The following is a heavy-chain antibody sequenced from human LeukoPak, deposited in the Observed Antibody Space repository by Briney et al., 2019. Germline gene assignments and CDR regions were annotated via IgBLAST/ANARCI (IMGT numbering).Heavy chain of an antibody. J-gene: IGHJ5*02. CDR2: ISNDGSST. CDR1: GFTFSSYW. CDR3: ARDRSSGYNWFDP. Sequence: GGSLRLSCAASGFTFSSYWMHWVRHAPGKGLEWVSRISNDGSSTIYADSVKGRFTISRDKAKNTLYLQMDSLRAEDTAVYYCARDRSSGYNWFDPWGQGTLVTVSS. D-gene: IGHD3-22*01. V-gene: IGHV3-74*01.